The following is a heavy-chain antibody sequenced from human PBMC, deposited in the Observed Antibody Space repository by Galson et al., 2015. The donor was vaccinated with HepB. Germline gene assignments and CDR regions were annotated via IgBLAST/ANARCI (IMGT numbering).Heavy chain of an antibody. CDR2: TYYRSKWYN. CDR3: AREGPSGWPVDY. D-gene: IGHD6-19*01. J-gene: IGHJ4*02. Sequence: CAISGDSVSSNSAAWNWIRQSPSRGLEWLGRTYYRSKWYNDYAVSVKSRIIVNPDTSKNQFSLHLNSVTPEDTAVYYCAREGPSGWPVDYWGQGTLVTVSS. CDR1: GDSVSSNSAA. V-gene: IGHV6-1*01.